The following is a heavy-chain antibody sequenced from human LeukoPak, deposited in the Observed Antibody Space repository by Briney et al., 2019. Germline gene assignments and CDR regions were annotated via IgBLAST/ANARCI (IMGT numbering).Heavy chain of an antibody. CDR2: IWYDGSTK. Sequence: GGSLRLSCAASGFTFSSYGMHWVRQAPGRGLEWVAVIWYDGSTKYYADSVKGRFTISRDNSKNMLYLQMNSPRAEDTAVYYCAANFDFWGQGTLVTVSS. CDR3: AANFDF. J-gene: IGHJ4*02. CDR1: GFTFSSYG. V-gene: IGHV3-33*01.